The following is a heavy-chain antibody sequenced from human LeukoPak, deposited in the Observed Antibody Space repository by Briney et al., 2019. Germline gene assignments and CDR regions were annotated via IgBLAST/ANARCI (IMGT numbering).Heavy chain of an antibody. CDR3: AKDRWSYYRLAY. Sequence: GGSLRLSCAASGFTFSSYGMHWVRQAPGEGLEWVAFIRYDGSNKYYADSVKGRFTISRDNSKNTLYLQMNSLRAEDTAVYYCAKDRWSYYRLAYWGQGTLVTVSS. CDR1: GFTFSSYG. V-gene: IGHV3-30*02. J-gene: IGHJ4*02. CDR2: IRYDGSNK. D-gene: IGHD1-26*01.